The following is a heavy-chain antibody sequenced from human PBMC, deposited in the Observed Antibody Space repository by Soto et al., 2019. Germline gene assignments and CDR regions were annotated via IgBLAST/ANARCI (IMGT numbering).Heavy chain of an antibody. CDR3: ARVGMAGTITYYYGMDV. J-gene: IGHJ6*02. CDR1: GYTFTSYG. D-gene: IGHD6-19*01. CDR2: ISAYNGNT. V-gene: IGHV1-18*01. Sequence: GASVKVSCKASGYTFTSYGISWVRQAPGQGLEWMGWISAYNGNTNYAQKLQGRVTMTTTTSTSTAYMELRSLRSDDTAVYYCARVGMAGTITYYYGMDVWGQGTTVTVSS.